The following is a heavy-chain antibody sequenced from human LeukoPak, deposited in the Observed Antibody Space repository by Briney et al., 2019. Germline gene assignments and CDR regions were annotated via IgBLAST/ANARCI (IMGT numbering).Heavy chain of an antibody. J-gene: IGHJ6*03. CDR3: AKGGGGYYPYYYYYMDV. V-gene: IGHV3-9*01. Sequence: GGSLRLSCAASGFTFDDYAMHWVRQAPGKGLEWVSGISWNSGSIGYADSVKGRFTISRDNSKNTLYLQMNSLRAEDTAVYYCAKGGGGYYPYYYYYMDVWGKGTTVTISS. CDR2: ISWNSGSI. CDR1: GFTFDDYA. D-gene: IGHD3-22*01.